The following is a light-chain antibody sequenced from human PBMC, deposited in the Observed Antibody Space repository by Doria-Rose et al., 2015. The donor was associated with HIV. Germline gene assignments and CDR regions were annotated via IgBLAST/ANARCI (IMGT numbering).Light chain of an antibody. V-gene: IGKV3-20*01. CDR2: DAS. Sequence: TQSPGTLSLSPGERATLSCRASQRVKSRYLAWYQQKPGQAPRLLVYDASASATGIPDRFSGSGSVTDFTLTISRLEPEDVAVYYCQQYGTSRGTFGQGTRREIK. CDR3: QQYGTSRGT. CDR1: QRVKSRY. J-gene: IGKJ5*01.